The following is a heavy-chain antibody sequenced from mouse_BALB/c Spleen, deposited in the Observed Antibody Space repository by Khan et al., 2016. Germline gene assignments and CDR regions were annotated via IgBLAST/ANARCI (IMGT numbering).Heavy chain of an antibody. CDR2: IASSGST. J-gene: IGHJ2*01. Sequence: EVQLQESGPGLVKPSQSLSLTCTVTGYSITSDYAWNWIRQFPGNKLEWMGYIASSGSTFYNPSLKSRISITRDTSKNQFFLQLNSATTEDTATYYCARLDYFDYYFDYWGLGSTLTVSS. V-gene: IGHV3-2*02. D-gene: IGHD1-1*01. CDR3: ARLDYFDYYFDY. CDR1: GYSITSDYA.